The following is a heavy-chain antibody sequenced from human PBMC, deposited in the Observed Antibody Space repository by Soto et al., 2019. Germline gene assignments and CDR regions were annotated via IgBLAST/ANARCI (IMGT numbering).Heavy chain of an antibody. J-gene: IGHJ5*02. D-gene: IGHD3-3*01. Sequence: QVQLLQSGAEVKKPGASVKVSCKASGYTFTSYYMHWVRHAPGQGLEWRGIINPSGGSTSYAQKFQGRVTMTRDTSTSTVYMELSSLRSEDTAVYYCARADPSGSYMGGAIWVDPWGQGTLVTVSS. CDR2: INPSGGST. CDR3: ARADPSGSYMGGAIWVDP. CDR1: GYTFTSYY. V-gene: IGHV1-46*01.